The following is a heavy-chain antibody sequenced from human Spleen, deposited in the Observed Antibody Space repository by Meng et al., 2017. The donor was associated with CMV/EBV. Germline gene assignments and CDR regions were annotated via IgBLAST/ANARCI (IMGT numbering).Heavy chain of an antibody. CDR1: GYTFTSYY. D-gene: IGHD2-2*01. J-gene: IGHJ6*02. V-gene: IGHV1-46*01. Sequence: ASVKVSCKASGYTFTSYYMHWVRQAPGQGLEWMGIINPSGGSTSYAQKFQGRVTMTRDTSTSTDYMELSSLRSEDTAVYYCARVPTSSNYYYYGMDVWGQGTTVTVSS. CDR2: INPSGGST. CDR3: ARVPTSSNYYYYGMDV.